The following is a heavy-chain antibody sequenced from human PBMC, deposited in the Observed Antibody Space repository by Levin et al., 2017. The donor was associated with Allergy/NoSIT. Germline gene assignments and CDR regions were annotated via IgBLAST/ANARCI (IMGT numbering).Heavy chain of an antibody. D-gene: IGHD3-3*01. CDR1: GFNFNSYT. CDR2: IDGSGGET. V-gene: IGHV3-23*01. Sequence: PGESLKISCAASGFNFNSYTMTWVRQAPGKGLEWVSSIDGSGGETNYADSVRGRFTVSRDNFKDTVFLQMDSLRAEDTAVYFCAKGRAAVGFYTLDYWGQGTLVTVSS. J-gene: IGHJ4*02. CDR3: AKGRAAVGFYTLDY.